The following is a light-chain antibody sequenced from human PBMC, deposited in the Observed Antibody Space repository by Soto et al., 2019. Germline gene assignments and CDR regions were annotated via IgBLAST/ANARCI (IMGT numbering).Light chain of an antibody. CDR1: QSVSSN. CDR2: GAS. V-gene: IGKV3-15*01. J-gene: IGKJ2*01. Sequence: EIVMTQSPATLSVSPGERATLSCRASQSVSSNLAWYQQKPGQAPRLLIYGASTRATGIPARFSGSGSGTESTLTISSLQSEDFALYYCQQYNHWRAAYPFGQGTKLEIK. CDR3: QQYNHWRAAYP.